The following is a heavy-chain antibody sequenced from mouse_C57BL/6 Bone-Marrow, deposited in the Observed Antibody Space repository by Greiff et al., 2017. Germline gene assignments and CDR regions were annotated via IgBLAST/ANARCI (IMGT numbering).Heavy chain of an antibody. CDR1: GYTFTDYY. V-gene: IGHV1-26*01. Sequence: EVQLQQSGPELVKSGASVKISCKASGYTFTDYYMNWVKQSHGKSLEWIGDINPNNGGTSYNQKFKGKATLTVDKSSSTAYMELRSLTSEDSAVYYCANPTWFAYWGQGTLVTVSA. J-gene: IGHJ3*01. CDR3: ANPTWFAY. CDR2: INPNNGGT.